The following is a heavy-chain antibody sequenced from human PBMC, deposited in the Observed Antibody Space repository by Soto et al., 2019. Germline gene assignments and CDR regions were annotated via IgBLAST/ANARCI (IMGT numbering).Heavy chain of an antibody. CDR3: ARASGSNIHFDY. CDR2: INTDGSST. CDR1: GLTFSSYW. J-gene: IGHJ4*02. V-gene: IGHV3-74*01. Sequence: EVQLVESGGGLVQPGGSLRLSCAASGLTFSSYWMHWVRQAPGKGLVWVSRINTDGSSTTYADSVKGRFTISRDNTKNTLYLQMKSLRVEDTAVYDCARASGSNIHFDYWGQGTLVTVSS. D-gene: IGHD1-26*01.